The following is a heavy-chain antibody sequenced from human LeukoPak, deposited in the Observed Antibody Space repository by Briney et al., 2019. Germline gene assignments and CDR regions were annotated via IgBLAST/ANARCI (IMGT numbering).Heavy chain of an antibody. D-gene: IGHD6-13*01. CDR1: GFTFSSYG. CDR2: ISYDGSNR. Sequence: GGSLRLSCAASGFTFSSYGMHWVRQAPGKGLEWVAVISYDGSNRYYADSVKGRFTISRDNSKNTLYLQMNSLRAEDTAVYHCAKSAGPGDYWGQGTLVTVSS. V-gene: IGHV3-30*18. J-gene: IGHJ4*02. CDR3: AKSAGPGDY.